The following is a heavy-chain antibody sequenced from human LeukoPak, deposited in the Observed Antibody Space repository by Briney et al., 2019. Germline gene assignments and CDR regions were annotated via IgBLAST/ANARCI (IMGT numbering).Heavy chain of an antibody. Sequence: GGSLRLSCEASGFTFSSYSMNWVRQAPGKGLEWISYISTSTTTIYYANSVKGRFTISTDNAKKSLYLRMNSLRVEDTGVYYCASWGEGALDNWGQGTLVTVSS. CDR1: GFTFSSYS. CDR3: ASWGEGALDN. V-gene: IGHV3-48*01. CDR2: ISTSTTTI. D-gene: IGHD1-26*01. J-gene: IGHJ4*02.